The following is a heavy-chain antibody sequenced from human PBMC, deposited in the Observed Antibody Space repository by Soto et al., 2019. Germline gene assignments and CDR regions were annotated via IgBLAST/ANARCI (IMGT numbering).Heavy chain of an antibody. CDR3: ARAYGVDLAAY. CDR1: GGSISSYY. D-gene: IGHD4-17*01. V-gene: IGHV4-59*01. J-gene: IGHJ4*02. CDR2: IYYGGST. Sequence: QVQLQESGPGLVKPSDMLSLTGTVSGGSISSYYWSWIRQPPGKGLEWIGYIYYGGSTNYNPSLYRLVTISLDGFKNPFSPQLSSVPAAGPAVYYCARAYGVDLAAYLGPGALVTVSS.